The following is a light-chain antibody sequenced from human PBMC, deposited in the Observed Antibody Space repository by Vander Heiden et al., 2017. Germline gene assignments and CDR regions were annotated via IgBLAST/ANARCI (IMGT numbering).Light chain of an antibody. CDR1: SSDVGGYNY. V-gene: IGLV2-14*01. Sequence: SALTQPASVSGSPVQSITISCTGTSSDVGGYNYVSWYQKHPGKAPKVMIYEVSKRPSGVSNRFSGSKSGNTASLTISGLQAEDEADYYCSSYTSSSTLVFGGGTKLTVL. J-gene: IGLJ2*01. CDR2: EVS. CDR3: SSYTSSSTLV.